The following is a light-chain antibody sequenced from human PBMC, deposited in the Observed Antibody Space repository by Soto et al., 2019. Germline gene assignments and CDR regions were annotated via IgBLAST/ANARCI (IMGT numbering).Light chain of an antibody. CDR1: QSSSDT. CDR2: GAS. Sequence: IGITQSPATLSVSPGVRATLSCRATQSSSDTLAWYQQKPGQAPRLLIYGASSRATGIPDRFSGSGSGTDFTLTISTLEAEDFALYYCQQYGSSPLTFGGGTKVDIK. CDR3: QQYGSSPLT. J-gene: IGKJ4*01. V-gene: IGKV3-20*01.